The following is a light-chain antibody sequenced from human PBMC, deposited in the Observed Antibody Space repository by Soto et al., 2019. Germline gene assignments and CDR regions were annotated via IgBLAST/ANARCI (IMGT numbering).Light chain of an antibody. CDR2: CAS. CDR3: QQYFNTPQT. V-gene: IGKV4-1*01. Sequence: DIVMTQSPESLAVSLGERATINCKSSQSVLSNSIAWYQQKPGQPPKLLIYCASTRESGVPDRFSGSGSGTDFTLTISSLQAEDVAVYYCQQYFNTPQTFGQGTKLEIK. J-gene: IGKJ2*01. CDR1: QSVLSNS.